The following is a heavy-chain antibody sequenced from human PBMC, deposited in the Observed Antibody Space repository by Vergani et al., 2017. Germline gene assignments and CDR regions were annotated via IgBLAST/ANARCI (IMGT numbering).Heavy chain of an antibody. Sequence: QVQLQESGPGLVKPSETLSLTCTVSGGSISSYYWSWIRQPPGKGLEWIGYIYYSGSTNYNPSLKSRVTISVDTSKNRFSLKLSSVTAADTAVYYCARAYYYDSSGYYYYYYYMDVWGKGP. CDR3: ARAYYYDSSGYYYYYYYMDV. CDR2: IYYSGST. D-gene: IGHD3-22*01. V-gene: IGHV4-59*01. J-gene: IGHJ6*03. CDR1: GGSISSYY.